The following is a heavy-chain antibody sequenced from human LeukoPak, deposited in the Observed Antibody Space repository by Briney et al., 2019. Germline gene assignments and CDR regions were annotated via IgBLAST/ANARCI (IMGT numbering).Heavy chain of an antibody. CDR1: GYTFTRYD. J-gene: IGHJ6*03. D-gene: IGHD6-13*01. V-gene: IGHV1-8*01. CDR3: ARGVYSSSWYSDYYYYMDV. Sequence: GASVKVSCKASGYTFTRYDINWVRQATGQGLEWMGWMNPNSGNTGYAQKFQGRVTMTRNTSISTAYMELSSLRSEDTAVYYCARGVYSSSWYSDYYYYMDVWGKGTTVTVSS. CDR2: MNPNSGNT.